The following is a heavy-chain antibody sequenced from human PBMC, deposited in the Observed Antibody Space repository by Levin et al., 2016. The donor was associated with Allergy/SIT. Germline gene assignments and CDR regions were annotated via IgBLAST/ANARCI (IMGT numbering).Heavy chain of an antibody. CDR3: ATGAITIFGVVTSPLPR. J-gene: IGHJ4*02. Sequence: WVRQAPGQGLEWMGRIIPILGIANYAQKFQGRVTITADKSTSTAYMELSSLRSEDTAVYYCATGAITIFGVVTSPLPRWGQGTLVTVSS. V-gene: IGHV1-69*02. CDR2: IIPILGIA. D-gene: IGHD3-3*01.